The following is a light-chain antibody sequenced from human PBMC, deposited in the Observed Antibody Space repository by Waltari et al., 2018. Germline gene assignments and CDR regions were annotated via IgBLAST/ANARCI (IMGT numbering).Light chain of an antibody. CDR2: ATP. J-gene: IGKJ3*01. CDR1: RTVSTY. Sequence: IHLTHPPSPLSPSVRDRVTTSCRAGRTVSTYLNWYQKKPGKAPKLLIYATPILQSGGPSRFSGSRSGTGFSLTVSSRQPEDSATYYGQQSLDAVFTFGPGTTVNV. CDR3: QQSLDAVFT. V-gene: IGKV1-39*01.